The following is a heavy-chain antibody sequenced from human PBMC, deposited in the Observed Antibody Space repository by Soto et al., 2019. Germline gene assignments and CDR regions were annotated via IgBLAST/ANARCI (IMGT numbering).Heavy chain of an antibody. CDR2: SYYNGVT. V-gene: IGHV4-59*01. CDR3: ARRSRSSSGWYFLDY. D-gene: IGHD6-19*01. CDR1: GGSISSDS. Sequence: SETLSLTCTVSGGSISSDSWSWIRQSPGKALEWIGYSYYNGVTKYNPSLKSRVTISVDTSQNQFSLKLTSVTAADTAVYYCARRSRSSSGWYFLDYWGQGTLATVSS. J-gene: IGHJ4*02.